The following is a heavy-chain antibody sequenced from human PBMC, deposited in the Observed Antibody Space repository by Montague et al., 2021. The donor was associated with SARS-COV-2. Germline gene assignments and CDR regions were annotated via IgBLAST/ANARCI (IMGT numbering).Heavy chain of an antibody. D-gene: IGHD4-17*01. CDR3: ARDSNYGRFYL. CDR2: IHYNGTT. CDR1: GGYINYYY. Sequence: SETLSLTCTVSGGYINYYYWTWIRQPPGKELEWVEYIHYNGTTNYNPSLKSRVTISKDMSRTHFFLRLSSVTAADTAVYYCARDSNYGRFYLWGQGTLVTVSS. J-gene: IGHJ4*02. V-gene: IGHV4-59*01.